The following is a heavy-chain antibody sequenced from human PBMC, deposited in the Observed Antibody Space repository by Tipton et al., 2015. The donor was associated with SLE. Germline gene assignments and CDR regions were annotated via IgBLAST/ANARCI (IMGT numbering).Heavy chain of an antibody. D-gene: IGHD2-8*01. J-gene: IGHJ3*02. CDR3: ARVMNKPRAFDI. V-gene: IGHV4-34*01. CDR2: INHSGST. Sequence: TLSLTCAVYGGSFSGYYWSWIRQPPGKGLEWIGEINHSGSTYYNPSLKSRVTISVDTSKNQFSLKLSSVTAADTAVYYCARVMNKPRAFDIWGQGTMVTVSS. CDR1: GGSFSGYY.